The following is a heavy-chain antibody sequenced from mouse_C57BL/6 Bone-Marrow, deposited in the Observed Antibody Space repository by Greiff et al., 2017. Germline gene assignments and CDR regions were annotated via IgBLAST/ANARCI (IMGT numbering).Heavy chain of an antibody. CDR2: ISGGGGNT. D-gene: IGHD3-1*01. V-gene: IGHV5-9*01. CDR3: ARHRGYRIDY. J-gene: IGHJ2*01. Sequence: DVMLVESGGGLVKPGGSLKLSCAASGFTFSSYTMSWVRQTPGKRLEWVATISGGGGNTYYPDSVKGRFTISRNNAKNTLYLQMSSLRSEDTAFDYYARHRGYRIDYWGQGTTLTVSS. CDR1: GFTFSSYT.